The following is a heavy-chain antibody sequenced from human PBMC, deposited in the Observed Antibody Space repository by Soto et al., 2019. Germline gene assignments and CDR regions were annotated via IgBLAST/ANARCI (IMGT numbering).Heavy chain of an antibody. CDR2: IYNIGDS. CDR3: ARGFPYFDF. J-gene: IGHJ4*02. V-gene: IGHV4-59*13. Sequence: TVSGGSINSFYWSWIRQPPGKGLEWIGYIYNIGDSKSNPSLKSRVTLSVETSKNQFSLKLTSVTAADTAIYFCARGFPYFDFWGQGTPVTVSS. CDR1: GGSINSFY.